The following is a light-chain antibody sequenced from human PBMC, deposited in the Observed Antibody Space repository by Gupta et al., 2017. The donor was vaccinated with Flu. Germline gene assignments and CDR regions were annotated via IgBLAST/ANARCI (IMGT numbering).Light chain of an antibody. J-gene: IGKJ2*01. Sequence: IVLTQPPGTLSLSPGERAALSCRASQSVSNNNLAWYHQKPGQAPRLLIYGASSRASGIPDRFSGSGSGTDFTLTIRRLEPEDFAVYYCQQYGSSPRTFGQGTKLEI. CDR3: QQYGSSPRT. CDR2: GAS. CDR1: QSVSNNN. V-gene: IGKV3-20*01.